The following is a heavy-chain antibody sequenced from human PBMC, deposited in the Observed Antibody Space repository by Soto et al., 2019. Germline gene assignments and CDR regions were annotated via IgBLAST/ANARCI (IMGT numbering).Heavy chain of an antibody. V-gene: IGHV3-30-3*01. Sequence: QVQLVESGGGVVQPGRSLRLSCAASGFTFSSYAMHWVRQAPGKGLEWVAVISYDGSNKYYADSVKGRFTISRDNSKNTLYLQMNRRRAEDTAVYYCARERIAVAGTVFDYWGQGTLVTVSS. CDR1: GFTFSSYA. J-gene: IGHJ4*02. D-gene: IGHD6-19*01. CDR2: ISYDGSNK. CDR3: ARERIAVAGTVFDY.